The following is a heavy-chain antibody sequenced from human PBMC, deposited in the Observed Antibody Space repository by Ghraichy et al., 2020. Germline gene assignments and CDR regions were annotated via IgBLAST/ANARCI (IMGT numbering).Heavy chain of an antibody. D-gene: IGHD3-3*01. CDR3: AMRPFGVNMSIDY. V-gene: IGHV4-61*01. J-gene: IGHJ4*02. CDR1: GGSVSSGSYY. CDR2: TSYSGST. Sequence: SETLSLTCTVSGGSVSSGSYYWSWIRQPPGKGLEWIAYTSYSGSTKYNPSLGSRVTMSLETSRNQLSLKLTSVTAADTAVYFCAMRPFGVNMSIDYWGQGTLVTVSS.